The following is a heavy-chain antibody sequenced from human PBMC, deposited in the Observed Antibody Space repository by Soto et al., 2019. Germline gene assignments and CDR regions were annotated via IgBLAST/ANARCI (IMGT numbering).Heavy chain of an antibody. CDR1: GGSISSGGYH. J-gene: IGHJ4*02. CDR3: ARDRENSYGYYYFDY. CDR2: IYYSGST. V-gene: IGHV4-31*03. Sequence: SETLSLTCTVSGGSISSGGYHWSWIRQHPGKGLEWIGYIYYSGSTYYNQSLKSRVTISVDTSKNQFSLKLSSVTAADTAVYYCARDRENSYGYYYFDYWGQGTLVTVSS. D-gene: IGHD5-18*01.